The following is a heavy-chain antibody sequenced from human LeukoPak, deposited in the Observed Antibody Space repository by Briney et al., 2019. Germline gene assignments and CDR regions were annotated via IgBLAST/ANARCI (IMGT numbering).Heavy chain of an antibody. CDR1: GFAFSNYA. Sequence: GGSLRLSCAASGFAFSNYAMTWVRQAPGKGLEWISSISASGGSAKYADSVKGRFTISRDNSKNTLYLQMNSLRAEDTALYYCARDCTNGVCSNFDYWGQGTLVTVSS. CDR2: ISASGGSA. CDR3: ARDCTNGVCSNFDY. V-gene: IGHV3-23*01. J-gene: IGHJ4*02. D-gene: IGHD2-8*01.